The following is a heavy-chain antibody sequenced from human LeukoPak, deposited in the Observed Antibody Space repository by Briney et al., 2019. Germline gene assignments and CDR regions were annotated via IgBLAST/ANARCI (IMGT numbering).Heavy chain of an antibody. CDR1: GDNVSSNSAA. Sequence: SQTLSLTCAISGDNVSSNSAAWNWIRQSPSRGLEWLGRTYYRSKWYNDYAVSVKSRITINPDTSKNQFSLQLNSVTPEDTAVYYCARDYWGSSGWYYYYYYMDVWGKGTTVTISS. J-gene: IGHJ6*03. CDR2: TYYRSKWYN. CDR3: ARDYWGSSGWYYYYYYMDV. V-gene: IGHV6-1*01. D-gene: IGHD6-19*01.